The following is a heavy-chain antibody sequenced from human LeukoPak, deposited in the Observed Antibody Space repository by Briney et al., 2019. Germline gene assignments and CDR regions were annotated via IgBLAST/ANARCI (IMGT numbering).Heavy chain of an antibody. D-gene: IGHD5-24*01. CDR2: IYHSGST. CDR1: GYSISSGYY. CDR3: ARWKERGLQSGGWFDP. Sequence: SETLSLTCTVSGYSISSGYYWGWIRQPPGKGLEWIGSIYHSGSTYYNPSLKSRVTISVDTSKNQFSLKLSSVTAADTAVYYCARWKERGLQSGGWFDPWGQGTLVTVSS. J-gene: IGHJ5*02. V-gene: IGHV4-38-2*02.